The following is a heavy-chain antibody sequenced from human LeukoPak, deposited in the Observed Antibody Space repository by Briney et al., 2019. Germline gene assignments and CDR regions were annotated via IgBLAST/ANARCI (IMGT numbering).Heavy chain of an antibody. V-gene: IGHV3-9*01. CDR1: GFTFDDYA. Sequence: GGSLRLSCAASGFTFDDYAMHWVRQAPGKGLEWVSGISWSSGNIGYADSVKGRFTISRDNAKNSLYLQMNTLRAEDTALYYCVSVHYSCSWYSFDYWGQGTLVTVSS. J-gene: IGHJ4*02. CDR3: VSVHYSCSWYSFDY. D-gene: IGHD6-13*01. CDR2: ISWSSGNI.